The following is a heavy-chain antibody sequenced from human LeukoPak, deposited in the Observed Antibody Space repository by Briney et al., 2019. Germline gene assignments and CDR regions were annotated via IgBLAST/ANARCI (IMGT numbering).Heavy chain of an antibody. CDR2: IYSGGST. V-gene: IGHV3-53*01. CDR3: ARGEVPPHYFDY. CDR1: GLTVSSND. J-gene: IGHJ4*02. Sequence: GGSLRLSCAASGLTVSSNDMSWVRQAPAKGLECISVIYSGGSTDYADSVKGRLTISRDNSKNTLYLQMNSLRAEDTAVYYCARGEVPPHYFDYWGQGTLVTVSS.